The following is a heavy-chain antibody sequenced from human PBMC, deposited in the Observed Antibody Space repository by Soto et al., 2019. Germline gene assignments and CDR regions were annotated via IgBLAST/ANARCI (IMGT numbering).Heavy chain of an antibody. J-gene: IGHJ6*02. CDR2: VIPIFGTA. CDR1: GGTFSSYA. D-gene: IGHD2-8*02. CDR3: EGAKLLLTPSYYSSVMDF. V-gene: IGHV1-69*01. Sequence: QVPLVQSGAEVKKPGSSVKVSCKASGGTFSSYAISWVRQAPGQGLEWMGGVIPIFGTANYAQKFQVRVTITADESTSTGYMELSTLRSDDTAVYDCEGAKLLLTPSYYSSVMDFWCQGTKVTVSS.